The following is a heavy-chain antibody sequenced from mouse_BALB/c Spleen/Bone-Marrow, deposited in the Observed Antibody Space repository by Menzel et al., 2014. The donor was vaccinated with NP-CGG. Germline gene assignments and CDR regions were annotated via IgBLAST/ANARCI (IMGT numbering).Heavy chain of an antibody. CDR2: ISSGGSHT. J-gene: IGHJ3*01. Sequence: EVKLVESGGGLVKPGGSLKLSCAASGFTFSSYAMSWVRQTPEKRLEWVATISSGGSHTYYPDSVKGRFTISRDNAKNTLYLQMSSLRSEDTAMYYCARKSYYDYDGRPWFAYWGQGTLVTVSA. CDR3: ARKSYYDYDGRPWFAY. CDR1: GFTFSSYA. D-gene: IGHD2-4*01. V-gene: IGHV5-9-3*01.